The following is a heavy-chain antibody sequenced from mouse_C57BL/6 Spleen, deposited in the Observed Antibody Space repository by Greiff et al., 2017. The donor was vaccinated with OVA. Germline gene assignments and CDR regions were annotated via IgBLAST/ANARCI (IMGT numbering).Heavy chain of an antibody. V-gene: IGHV1-18*01. J-gene: IGHJ2*01. Sequence: EVQLQQSGPEPVKPGASVKIPCKASGYTFTDYNMDWVKQSHGKSLEWIGDINPNNGGTIYNQKFKGKATLTVDKSSSTAYMELRSLTSEDTAVYYCARVGGNYLYYFDYWGQGTTLTVSS. CDR1: GYTFTDYN. D-gene: IGHD2-1*01. CDR3: ARVGGNYLYYFDY. CDR2: INPNNGGT.